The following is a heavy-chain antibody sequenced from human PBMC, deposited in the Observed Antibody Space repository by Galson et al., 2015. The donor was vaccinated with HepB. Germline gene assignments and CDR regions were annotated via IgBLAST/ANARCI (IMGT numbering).Heavy chain of an antibody. J-gene: IGHJ3*02. V-gene: IGHV3-48*04. CDR2: ISSSSTI. D-gene: IGHD6-13*01. CDR1: GFTFSSYS. CDR3: ARGEYSSSWYRAFDI. Sequence: SLRLSCAASGFTFSSYSMNWVRQAPGKGLEWVSYISSSSTIYYADSVKGRFTISRDNAKNSLYLQMNSLRAEDTAVYYCARGEYSSSWYRAFDIWGQGTMVTVSS.